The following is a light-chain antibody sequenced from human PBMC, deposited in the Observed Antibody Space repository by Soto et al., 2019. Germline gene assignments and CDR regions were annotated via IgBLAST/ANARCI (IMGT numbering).Light chain of an antibody. CDR2: AAS. CDR1: QGISSY. Sequence: IQLTQSPSSLSASVGDRVTITCRASQGISSYLAWYQQKPGKAPKLLIYAASTLQSGVPSRFSGSGSGTDFPLPISSLQPEDFATYYCQRLNSFLYTFGQGTKLEIK. CDR3: QRLNSFLYT. V-gene: IGKV1-9*01. J-gene: IGKJ2*01.